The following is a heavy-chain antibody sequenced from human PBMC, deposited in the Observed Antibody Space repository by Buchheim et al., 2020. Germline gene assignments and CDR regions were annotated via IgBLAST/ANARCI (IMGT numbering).Heavy chain of an antibody. CDR2: ISAYNGDR. CDR1: GHTFRKYG. J-gene: IGHJ4*02. D-gene: IGHD5-12*01. CDR3: EISPRGYSSSSDY. Sequence: QVQLVQSGTEVKKPGASVKVSCKASGHTFRKYGITWVRQAPGQGLEWMGCISAYNGDRDYAEKLQDRVTMSTDTSTNTVYLELRNLRSDDAALYYCEISPRGYSSSSDYWGQGT. V-gene: IGHV1-18*01.